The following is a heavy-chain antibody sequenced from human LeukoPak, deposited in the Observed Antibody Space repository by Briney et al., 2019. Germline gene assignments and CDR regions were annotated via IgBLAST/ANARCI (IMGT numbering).Heavy chain of an antibody. Sequence: GGSLRLSCAASGFTFSSYGMSWVRQAPGKGLEWVSAISGSGGSTYYADSVKGRFTISRDNSKNTLYLQMNSLRAEDTAVYYCAKDAPLYYYDSSGYFDYWGQGTLVTVSS. CDR1: GFTFSSYG. CDR3: AKDAPLYYYDSSGYFDY. J-gene: IGHJ4*02. D-gene: IGHD3-22*01. CDR2: ISGSGGST. V-gene: IGHV3-23*01.